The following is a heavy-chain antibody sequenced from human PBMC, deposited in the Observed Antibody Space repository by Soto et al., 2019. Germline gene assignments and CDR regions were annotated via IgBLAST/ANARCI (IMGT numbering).Heavy chain of an antibody. CDR2: IYWDDDE. D-gene: IGHD3-16*02. Sequence: SGPTLVNPTQTLTLTCTFSGFSLSTSGVGVGWIRQPPGKALEWLALIYWDDDERYSPSLKSRLTITKDTSKNQVVLTMTNMDPVDTATYYCAHFFTFGGVIPNYFDYWGQGTLVTVSS. V-gene: IGHV2-5*02. CDR3: AHFFTFGGVIPNYFDY. J-gene: IGHJ4*02. CDR1: GFSLSTSGVG.